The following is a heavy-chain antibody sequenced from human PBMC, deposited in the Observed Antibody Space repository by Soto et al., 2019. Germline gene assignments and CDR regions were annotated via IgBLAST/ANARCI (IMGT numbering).Heavy chain of an antibody. J-gene: IGHJ5*02. CDR1: GGTFSSYA. D-gene: IGHD3-22*01. Sequence: SVKVSCKASGGTFSSYAISWVRQAPGQGLGWMGGIIPIFGTANYAQKFQGRVTITADESTSTAYMELSSLRSEDTAVYYCAREGGENYYDSSGYIDPWGQGTLVTVSS. V-gene: IGHV1-69*13. CDR2: IIPIFGTA. CDR3: AREGGENYYDSSGYIDP.